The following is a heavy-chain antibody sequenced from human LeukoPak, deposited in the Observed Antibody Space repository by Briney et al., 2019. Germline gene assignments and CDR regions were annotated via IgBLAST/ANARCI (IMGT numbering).Heavy chain of an antibody. V-gene: IGHV4-38-2*01. Sequence: SETLSLTCAVSGFSVSSGFYRAWIRQSPGKGLEWIANIYHSGNTYSNPSLKSRLTISVDTSMNTFSLRLTSVTAADTAVYYCARVARYTDYLSSSGGLWEYKFDYWGQGTLVTVSS. D-gene: IGHD3-9*01. J-gene: IGHJ4*02. CDR1: GFSVSSGFY. CDR2: IYHSGNT. CDR3: ARVARYTDYLSSSGGLWEYKFDY.